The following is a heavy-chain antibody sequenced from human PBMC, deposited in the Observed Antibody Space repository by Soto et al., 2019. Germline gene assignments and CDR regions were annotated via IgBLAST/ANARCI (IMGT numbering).Heavy chain of an antibody. CDR2: ISGSGGST. V-gene: IGHV3-23*01. CDR3: AKMKRLSNYGYYYGMDV. D-gene: IGHD4-4*01. Sequence: PGGSLRLSCAASGFTFSSYAMSWVRQAPGKGLEWVSAISGSGGSTYYADSVKGRFTISRDNSKNTLYLQMNSLRAEDTAVYYCAKMKRLSNYGYYYGMDVWGQGTTVTVSS. CDR1: GFTFSSYA. J-gene: IGHJ6*02.